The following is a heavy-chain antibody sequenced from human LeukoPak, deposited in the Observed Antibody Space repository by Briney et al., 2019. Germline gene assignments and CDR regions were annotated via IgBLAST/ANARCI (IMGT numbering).Heavy chain of an antibody. D-gene: IGHD3-22*01. CDR3: ARDLYYYDSSGALD. CDR1: GFTFSSYS. Sequence: GGSLRLSCAASGFTFSSYSMTWVRQAPGKGLEWVSSISSSSSSYIYYADSVKGRFTIPRDNAKNSLYLQMNSLRAEDTAVYYCARDLYYYDSSGALDWGQGTLVTVSS. J-gene: IGHJ4*02. CDR2: ISSSSSSYI. V-gene: IGHV3-21*01.